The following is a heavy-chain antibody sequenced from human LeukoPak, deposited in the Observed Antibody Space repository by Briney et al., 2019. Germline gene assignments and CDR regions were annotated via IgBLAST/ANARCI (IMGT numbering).Heavy chain of an antibody. D-gene: IGHD3-16*01. Sequence: PGGSLRLSCAASGFTFNNFGMSWVRQAPGKGLEWVSAISGSGGVIHYADSVKGRFTISRDNSRKTVYLQMNSLRVEDTAVYYCANLAGGFSYYFDYWGQGTLVTVSS. J-gene: IGHJ4*02. CDR1: GFTFNNFG. CDR3: ANLAGGFSYYFDY. V-gene: IGHV3-23*01. CDR2: ISGSGGVI.